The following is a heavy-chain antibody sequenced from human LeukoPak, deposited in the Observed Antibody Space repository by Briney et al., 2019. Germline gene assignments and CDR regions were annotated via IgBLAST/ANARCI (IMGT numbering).Heavy chain of an antibody. D-gene: IGHD3-3*01. CDR3: ARAHTYDFWSGYWHYYGMDV. J-gene: IGHJ6*02. CDR2: ISAYNGNT. CDR1: GYTFTSYG. Sequence: ASVKVSCKASGYTFTSYGISWVRQAPGQGLEWMGWISAYNGNTNYAQKLQGRVTMTTDTSTSTAYMELRSLRSDDTAVYYCARAHTYDFWSGYWHYYGMDVWGQGTTVTVSS. V-gene: IGHV1-18*01.